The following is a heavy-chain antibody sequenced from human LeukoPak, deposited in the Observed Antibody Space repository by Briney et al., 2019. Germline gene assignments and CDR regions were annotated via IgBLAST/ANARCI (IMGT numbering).Heavy chain of an antibody. CDR3: ARTLGYCSGGNCYRWFDP. Sequence: PSETLSLTCTVSGGSISSSSYYWGWIRQPPGKGREWIGSIYYSGSTYYNPSLKSRVTISVDTSKNQFSLKLSSVTAADTAVYYCARTLGYCSGGNCYRWFDPWGQGTLVTVSS. CDR2: IYYSGST. D-gene: IGHD2-15*01. CDR1: GGSISSSSYY. V-gene: IGHV4-39*01. J-gene: IGHJ5*02.